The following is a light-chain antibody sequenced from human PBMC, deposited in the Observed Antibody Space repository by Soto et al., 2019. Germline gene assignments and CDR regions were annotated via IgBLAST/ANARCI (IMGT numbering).Light chain of an antibody. CDR2: GNN. CDR3: SSYTTIKTVV. V-gene: IGLV1-40*01. CDR1: NSNIGAGFA. Sequence: QSVLTQPPSVSGAPGQRVTISCTGSNSNIGAGFAVHWYQQLPGTAPKLLIHGNNNRPSGISDRFSGFKSANTAYLTISGVQPEDEADYHCSSYTTIKTVVFGGGTKLTVL. J-gene: IGLJ2*01.